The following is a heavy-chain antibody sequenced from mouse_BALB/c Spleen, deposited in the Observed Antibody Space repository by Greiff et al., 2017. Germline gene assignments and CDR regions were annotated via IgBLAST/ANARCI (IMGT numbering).Heavy chain of an antibody. CDR1: GYTFTDYN. CDR3: ARGDYDVPWFAY. J-gene: IGHJ3*01. Sequence: EVKLVESGGGLVKPGASVKIPCKASGYTFTDYNMDWVKQSHGKSLEWIGDINPNNGGTIYNQKFKGKATLTVDKSSSTAYMELRSLTSEDTAVYYCARGDYDVPWFAYWGQGTLVTVSA. CDR2: INPNNGGT. D-gene: IGHD2-4*01. V-gene: IGHV1-18*01.